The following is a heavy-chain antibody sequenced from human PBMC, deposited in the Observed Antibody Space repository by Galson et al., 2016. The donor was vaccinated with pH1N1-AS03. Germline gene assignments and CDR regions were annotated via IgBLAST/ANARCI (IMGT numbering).Heavy chain of an antibody. D-gene: IGHD2/OR15-2a*01. J-gene: IGHJ3*02. Sequence: PALVKPPQTLTLTCSVSGVSVPSSGVGVGWFRQPPGKALEWLALVYWDETRRYSPSLKNRLTITKDSSKNQVVLTVTSVDPMDIATYFCALPNSGGNAFEIWGPGTMVIVSS. CDR3: ALPNSGGNAFEI. CDR1: GVSVPSSGVG. CDR2: VYWDETR. V-gene: IGHV2-5*02.